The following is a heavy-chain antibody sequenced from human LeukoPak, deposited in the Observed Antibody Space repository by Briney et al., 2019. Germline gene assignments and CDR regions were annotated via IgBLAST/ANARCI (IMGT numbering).Heavy chain of an antibody. D-gene: IGHD3-22*01. CDR2: TYYSGST. V-gene: IGHV4-39*01. CDR3: ARRTRDDYYDSSGYTRDY. CDR1: GGSISSSSYY. J-gene: IGHJ4*02. Sequence: SETLSLTCTVSGGSISSSSYYWGWIRQPPGKGLEWIGSTYYSGSTYYNPSLKSRVTISVDTSKNQFSLKLSSVTAADTAVYYCARRTRDDYYDSSGYTRDYWGQGTLVTVSS.